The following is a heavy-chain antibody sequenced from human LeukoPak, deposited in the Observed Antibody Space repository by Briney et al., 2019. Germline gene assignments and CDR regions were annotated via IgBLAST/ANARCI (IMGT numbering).Heavy chain of an antibody. V-gene: IGHV3-66*01. CDR1: GFTVSSNY. Sequence: PGGSLRLSCAASGFTVSSNYMSWVRQAPGKGLEWVSVIYSGGSTYYADSVKGRFTISRDNAKNTLYLQMHSLRAEDTAVYYCARDIHSGFDLWGQGTMVTVSS. CDR3: ARDIHSGFDL. CDR2: IYSGGST. J-gene: IGHJ3*01.